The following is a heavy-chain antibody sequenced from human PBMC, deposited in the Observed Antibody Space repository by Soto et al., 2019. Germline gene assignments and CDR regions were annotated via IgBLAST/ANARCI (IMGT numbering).Heavy chain of an antibody. D-gene: IGHD1-1*01. CDR1: GLRLIGYS. V-gene: IGHV3-48*02. CDR3: TRSNDMGV. J-gene: IGHJ6*02. CDR2: ISSSGRSI. Sequence: GGSLRLSCAASGLRLIGYSMNWVRQAPGKGLEWVSNISSSGRSIFYADSVKGRFTTSRDNAKSSLYLQMDSLRDEDTAVYYCTRSNDMGVWGQGTTVTVSS.